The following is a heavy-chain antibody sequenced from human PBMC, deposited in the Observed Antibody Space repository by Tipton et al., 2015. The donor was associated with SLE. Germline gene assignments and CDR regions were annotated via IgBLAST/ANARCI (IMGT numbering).Heavy chain of an antibody. CDR3: ARLPSFWTGDYFDY. Sequence: LRLSCTVSDYSISSGYFWGWIRQPPGKGLEWVGSVDHSENTYYNPSLKSRVTISADTSKNQFSLRLSSVTAADTAVYYCARLPSFWTGDYFDYWGQGSLVTVSS. J-gene: IGHJ4*02. CDR2: VDHSENT. V-gene: IGHV4-38-2*02. CDR1: DYSISSGYF. D-gene: IGHD3/OR15-3a*01.